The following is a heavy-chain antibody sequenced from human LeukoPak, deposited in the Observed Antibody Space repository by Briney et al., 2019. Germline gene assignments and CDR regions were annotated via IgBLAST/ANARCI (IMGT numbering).Heavy chain of an antibody. CDR2: INWNGGST. CDR1: GLTFDDYG. V-gene: IGHV3-20*01. J-gene: IGHJ4*02. D-gene: IGHD1-26*01. CDR3: ARGRYSGSWFDY. Sequence: GGSLRLSCAASGLTFDDYGMSWVRQAPGKGLEWVSGINWNGGSTGYADSVKARFTISRDNAKNSLYLQMNSLRAEDTALYHCARGRYSGSWFDYWGQGTLVTVSS.